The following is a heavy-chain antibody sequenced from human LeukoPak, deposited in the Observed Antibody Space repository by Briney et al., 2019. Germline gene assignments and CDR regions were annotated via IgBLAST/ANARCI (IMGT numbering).Heavy chain of an antibody. J-gene: IGHJ3*02. V-gene: IGHV3-49*03. CDR1: GFTFGDSA. D-gene: IGHD3-3*01. CDR3: TTPWEWLFWTDAFDI. CDR2: IRSKAYGGTT. Sequence: GGSLRLSCTASGFTFGDSAMSWFRQSPGKGLEWGGFIRSKAYGGTTEYAASVKGRFTVSRDDSKSIAYLQMNSLKTEDTAVYYCTTPWEWLFWTDAFDIWGQGTVVTVSS.